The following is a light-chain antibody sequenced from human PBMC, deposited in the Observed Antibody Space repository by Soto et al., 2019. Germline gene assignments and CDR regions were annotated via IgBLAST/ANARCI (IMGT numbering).Light chain of an antibody. CDR3: SSYTSSSTLLYV. CDR2: EVS. CDR1: GRGVGGYNY. J-gene: IGLJ1*01. Sequence: PASIFGSHGQWCTFSGSAAGRGVGGYNYVSWYQQHPGKAPNLMIYEVSNRPSGVSNRFSGSKSGNTASLTISGLQAEDEADYCCSSYTSSSTLLYVFGTGTKVTVL. V-gene: IGLV2-14*01.